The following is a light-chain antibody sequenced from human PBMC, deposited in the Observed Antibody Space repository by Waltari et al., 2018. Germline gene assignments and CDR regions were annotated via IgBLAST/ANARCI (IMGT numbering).Light chain of an antibody. CDR3: NSRDSSGSHYV. CDR1: SLRRTY. V-gene: IGLV3-19*01. Sequence: SSELTQDPAVSVALGQTVRITCQGDSLRRTYASWYQQKSGQAPILVIYGRNNRPPGSPDRFSGSSSGNSASLTITGAQAEDEADYYCNSRDSSGSHYVFGAGTKVTVL. CDR2: GRN. J-gene: IGLJ1*01.